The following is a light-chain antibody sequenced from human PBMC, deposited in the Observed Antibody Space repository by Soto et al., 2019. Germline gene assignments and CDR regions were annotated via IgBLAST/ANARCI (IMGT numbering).Light chain of an antibody. J-gene: IGKJ2*02. CDR2: LGS. Sequence: DIVMTQSPLSLPVTPGEPASISCRSSQSLLHSNGYNYLDWYLQKPGQSPQLLIYLGSNRASGVPDRFSGSGSGTDFTLKISRVEAEDVGVYYCMQALQTSWTFGQGTMLEIK. CDR1: QSLLHSNGYNY. CDR3: MQALQTSWT. V-gene: IGKV2-28*01.